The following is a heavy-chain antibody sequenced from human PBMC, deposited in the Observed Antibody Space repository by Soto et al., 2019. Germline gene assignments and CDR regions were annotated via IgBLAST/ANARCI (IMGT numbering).Heavy chain of an antibody. J-gene: IGHJ4*02. D-gene: IGHD3-16*02. Sequence: GASVKVSCKVSGYYLTELSMHWVRQAPGKGLEWMGGFDPEDGETIYAQKFQGRVTMTEDTSTDTAYMELSSLRSEDTAVYYCATPNYDYIWGSYRPFDYWGQGTLVTVS. CDR3: ATPNYDYIWGSYRPFDY. V-gene: IGHV1-24*01. CDR1: GYYLTELS. CDR2: FDPEDGET.